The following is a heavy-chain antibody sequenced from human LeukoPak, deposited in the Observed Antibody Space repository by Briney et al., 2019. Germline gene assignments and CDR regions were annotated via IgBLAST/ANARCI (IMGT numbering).Heavy chain of an antibody. CDR2: IYYSGST. Sequence: SQTLSLTCTVSGGSISSGGYYWSGIRQHPGKGLEWIGYIYYSGSTYYNPSLKSRVTISVDTSKNQFSLKLSSVTAADTAVYYCARGHCSGGSCYSHDYWGQGTLVTVSS. V-gene: IGHV4-31*03. CDR1: GGSISSGGYY. J-gene: IGHJ4*02. D-gene: IGHD2-15*01. CDR3: ARGHCSGGSCYSHDY.